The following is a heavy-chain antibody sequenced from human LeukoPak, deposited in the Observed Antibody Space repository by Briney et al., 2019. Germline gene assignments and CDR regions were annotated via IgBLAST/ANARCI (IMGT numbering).Heavy chain of an antibody. J-gene: IGHJ4*02. CDR2: ISYDGSNK. CDR1: GFTFSSYG. V-gene: IGHV3-30*18. CDR3: AKDGRTWIQLWLPSGGGYYFDY. D-gene: IGHD5-18*01. Sequence: AGGSLRLSCAASGFTFSSYGMHWVRQAPGKGLEWVAVISYDGSNKYYADSVKGRFTISRDNSKNTLYLQMNSLRAEDTAVYYCAKDGRTWIQLWLPSGGGYYFDYWGQGTLVTVSS.